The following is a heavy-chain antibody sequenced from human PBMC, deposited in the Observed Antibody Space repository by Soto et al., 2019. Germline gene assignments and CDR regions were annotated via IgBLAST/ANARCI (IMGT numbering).Heavy chain of an antibody. Sequence: QVQLVQSGAEVKKPGSSVKVSCKASGGTFSSYAISWVRQAPGQGLEWMGGIIPIVGTANYAQKFQGRVRITANECMTTANVELKSLRFEDTAVYDCARGYDSSGYYDYWNFDLWGRGTLVTVSS. CDR1: GGTFSSYA. V-gene: IGHV1-69*12. J-gene: IGHJ2*01. CDR2: IIPIVGTA. D-gene: IGHD3-22*01. CDR3: ARGYDSSGYYDYWNFDL.